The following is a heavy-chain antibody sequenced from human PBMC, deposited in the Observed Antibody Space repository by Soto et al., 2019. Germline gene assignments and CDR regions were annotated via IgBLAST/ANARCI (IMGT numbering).Heavy chain of an antibody. Sequence: LSLTCAVYGGSFSGYYWSWIRQPPGKGLEWIGEINHSGSTNYNPSLKSRVTISVDTSKNQFSLKLSSVTAADTAVYYCARGRSRKGYCSGGSCYNPVGYFDYWGQGTLVTVSS. CDR1: GGSFSGYY. J-gene: IGHJ4*02. CDR2: INHSGST. CDR3: ARGRSRKGYCSGGSCYNPVGYFDY. D-gene: IGHD2-15*01. V-gene: IGHV4-34*01.